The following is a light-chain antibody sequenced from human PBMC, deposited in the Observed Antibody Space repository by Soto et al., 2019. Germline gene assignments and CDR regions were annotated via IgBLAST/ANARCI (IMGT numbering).Light chain of an antibody. CDR1: QGISTY. V-gene: IGKV1-9*01. J-gene: IGKJ4*01. CDR3: QQLNSYLVT. Sequence: DIQLTQSPSFLSASVGDRVTITCRASQGISTYLAWYQQKPGKAPKVLIYSASTLQSGVPSRFSGSGSRTEFSLTISSLQPEDFATYYCQQLNSYLVTFGGGNRVEIK. CDR2: SAS.